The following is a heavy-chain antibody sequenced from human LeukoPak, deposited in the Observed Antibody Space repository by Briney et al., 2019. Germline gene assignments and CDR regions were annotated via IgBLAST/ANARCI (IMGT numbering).Heavy chain of an antibody. V-gene: IGHV3-64D*06. CDR1: GFTFSSYA. CDR2: ISSNGGST. J-gene: IGHJ4*02. CDR3: VKDQGDYYGSGSYLEFDY. D-gene: IGHD3-10*01. Sequence: GGSPSLSCSASGFTFSSYAMHWVRQAPGKGLEYVSAISSNGGSTYYADSVKGRFTISRDNSKNTLYLQMSSLRAEDTAVYYCVKDQGDYYGSGSYLEFDYWGQGAL.